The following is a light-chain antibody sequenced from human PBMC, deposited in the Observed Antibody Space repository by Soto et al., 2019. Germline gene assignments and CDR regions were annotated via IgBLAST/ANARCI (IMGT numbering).Light chain of an antibody. Sequence: EVLMTQSPATLSVSPGQRVTLSCRASQSVNTNLAWYQQKPGQAPRLLIYDASNRATGIPARFSGSGSGTDFTPTISSLEPEDFAVYYCQQRSNWPPSFGQGTRLEIK. CDR3: QQRSNWPPS. J-gene: IGKJ5*01. CDR1: QSVNTN. V-gene: IGKV3-11*01. CDR2: DAS.